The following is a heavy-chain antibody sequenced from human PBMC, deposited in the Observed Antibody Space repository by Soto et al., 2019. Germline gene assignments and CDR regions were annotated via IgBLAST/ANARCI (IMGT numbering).Heavy chain of an antibody. CDR3: ARAPDPGSYYYYGMDV. Sequence: ESGGGVVQPGRSLRLSCAASGFTFSSYAMHWVRQAPGKGLEWVAVISYDGSNKYYADSVKGRFTISRDNSKNTLYLQMNSLRAEDTAVYYCARAPDPGSYYYYGMDVWGQGTTVTVSS. V-gene: IGHV3-30-3*01. CDR1: GFTFSSYA. D-gene: IGHD3-10*01. CDR2: ISYDGSNK. J-gene: IGHJ6*02.